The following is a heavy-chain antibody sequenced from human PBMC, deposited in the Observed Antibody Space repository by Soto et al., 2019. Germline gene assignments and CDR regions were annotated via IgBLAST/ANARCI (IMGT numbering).Heavy chain of an antibody. Sequence: QVQLVESGGGVVQPGRSLRLSCAASGFTFSSHGMHWVRQAPGKGLEWVAVISNDGSNKYYADSVKGRFTIARDNAKNTLYLQMNRLRAEDTAVYYCAKEWVYDSSGWSFDYWGQGTLGTVSS. V-gene: IGHV3-30*18. J-gene: IGHJ4*02. CDR2: ISNDGSNK. CDR1: GFTFSSHG. D-gene: IGHD3-22*01. CDR3: AKEWVYDSSGWSFDY.